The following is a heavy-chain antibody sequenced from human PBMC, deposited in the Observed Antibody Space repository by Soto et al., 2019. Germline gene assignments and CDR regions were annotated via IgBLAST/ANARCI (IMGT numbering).Heavy chain of an antibody. D-gene: IGHD6-19*01. J-gene: IGHJ4*02. V-gene: IGHV2-5*02. CDR2: IYWDDDK. CDR3: AHRRSSGWYSWNIDFDY. Sequence: QITLKESGPTLVKPTQTLTLTCTFSGFSLSTSGVGVGWIRQPPGKALEWLALIYWDDDKRYSPSLKSRLTITKDTSKNQLVLTMTNMDPVDTATYYCAHRRSSGWYSWNIDFDYWGQGTLVTVSS. CDR1: GFSLSTSGVG.